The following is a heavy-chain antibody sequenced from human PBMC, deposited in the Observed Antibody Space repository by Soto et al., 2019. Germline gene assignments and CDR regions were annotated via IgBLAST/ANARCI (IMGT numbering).Heavy chain of an antibody. CDR1: GFTFSDYY. V-gene: IGHV3-11*01. CDR2: ISSSGTTI. D-gene: IGHD3-3*01. CDR3: ASERLRTGDY. J-gene: IGHJ4*02. Sequence: PGGSLRLSGAGSGFTFSDYYISWIRQAPWKGLEWVSYISSSGTTIYHADSVKGRFTISRDNAKNSLYLQMNSLRAEETAVYYCASERLRTGDYWGQGTLVPFCS.